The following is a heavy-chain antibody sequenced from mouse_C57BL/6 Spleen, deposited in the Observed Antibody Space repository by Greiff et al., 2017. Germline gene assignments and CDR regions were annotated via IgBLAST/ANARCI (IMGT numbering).Heavy chain of an antibody. D-gene: IGHD2-14*01. CDR2: IDPENGDT. Sequence: EVQLQESGAELVRPGASVKLSCTASGFNIKDDYMHWVKQRPEQGLEWIGWIDPENGDTEYASKFQGKATITADTSSNTAYLQLSSLTSEDTAVYYGTTGGTTDYWGQGTTLTVSS. J-gene: IGHJ2*01. CDR1: GFNIKDDY. V-gene: IGHV14-4*01. CDR3: TTGGTTDY.